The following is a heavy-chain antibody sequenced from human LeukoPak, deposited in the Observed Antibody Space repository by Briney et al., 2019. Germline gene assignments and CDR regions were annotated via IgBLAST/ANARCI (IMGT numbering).Heavy chain of an antibody. CDR1: GFTFSSYW. CDR2: LNTDGSST. Sequence: GGSLRLSCAASGFTFSSYWMHWVRQAPGKGLVWVSRLNTDGSSTIYADSVKGRFTISRDNSKNTLYLQMNSLRAEDTAVYYCAKTSVGEGRIIGSGYFDNWGQGTLVTVSS. D-gene: IGHD2-15*01. CDR3: AKTSVGEGRIIGSGYFDN. J-gene: IGHJ4*02. V-gene: IGHV3-74*01.